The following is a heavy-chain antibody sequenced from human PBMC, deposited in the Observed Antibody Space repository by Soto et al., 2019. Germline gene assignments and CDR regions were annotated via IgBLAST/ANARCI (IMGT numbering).Heavy chain of an antibody. D-gene: IGHD3-16*02. CDR2: IYYNGGT. J-gene: IGHJ4*02. Sequence: PSETLSLTCTVSGDSVNSENSYWNWIRQAPGKGPEWIGYIYYNGGTNYNPSLRSRATILLDTSTNQFSLTLTSVTAADTAVYYCARDGAQGRGVIGNYWGRGSLGTV. CDR3: ARDGAQGRGVIGNY. CDR1: GDSVNSENSY. V-gene: IGHV4-61*01.